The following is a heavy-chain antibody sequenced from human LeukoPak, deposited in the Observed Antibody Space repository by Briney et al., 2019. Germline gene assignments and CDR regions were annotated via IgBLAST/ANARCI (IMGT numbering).Heavy chain of an antibody. Sequence: EASVKVSCKASGYTFTSYDINWVRQATGQGLEWMGWMNPNSGNTGYAQKFQGRVTMTRNTSISTAYMELSSLRSEDTAVYYCARGRVVTMVRPRMDVWGQGTTVTVSS. J-gene: IGHJ6*02. CDR3: ARGRVVTMVRPRMDV. CDR1: GYTFTSYD. CDR2: MNPNSGNT. D-gene: IGHD3-10*01. V-gene: IGHV1-8*01.